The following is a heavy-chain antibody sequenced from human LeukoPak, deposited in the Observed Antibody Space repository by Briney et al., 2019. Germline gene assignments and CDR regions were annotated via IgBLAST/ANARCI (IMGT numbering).Heavy chain of an antibody. V-gene: IGHV4-59*01. D-gene: IGHD1-26*01. CDR3: ARVTRHGSDY. CDR2: IYYSGST. CDR1: GFTFSSYS. J-gene: IGHJ4*02. Sequence: GSLRLSCAASGFTFSSYSMNWIRQPPGKGLEWIGYIYYSGSTNYNPSLKSRVTISVDTSNNQFSLKLSSVTAADTAVYYCARVTRHGSDYWGQGTLVTVSS.